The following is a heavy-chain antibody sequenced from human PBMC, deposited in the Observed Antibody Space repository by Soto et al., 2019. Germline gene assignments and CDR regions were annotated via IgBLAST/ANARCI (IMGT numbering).Heavy chain of an antibody. J-gene: IGHJ6*03. Sequence: GGSLRLSCAASGFTFSDYYMSWIRQAPGKGLEWVSYISSSGSTIYYADSVKGRFTISRDNAKNSLYLQMNSLRAEDTAVYYCATHSSSRYYYYMDVWGKGTTVTVSS. CDR1: GFTFSDYY. V-gene: IGHV3-11*01. CDR3: ATHSSSRYYYYMDV. D-gene: IGHD6-6*01. CDR2: ISSSGSTI.